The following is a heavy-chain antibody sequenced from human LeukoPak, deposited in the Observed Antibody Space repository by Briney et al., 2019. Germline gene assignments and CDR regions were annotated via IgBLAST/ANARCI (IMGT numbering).Heavy chain of an antibody. D-gene: IGHD4-17*01. Sequence: PSETLSLTCTVSGASISSGSYYWSWIRQPAGRGLEWIGRIYTSGSTNYNSSLKSRVTISVDTSKNQFSLKLSSVTAADTAVYYCARGSAYGDYDYWGQGTLVTVSS. V-gene: IGHV4-61*02. CDR1: GASISSGSYY. CDR2: IYTSGST. CDR3: ARGSAYGDYDY. J-gene: IGHJ4*02.